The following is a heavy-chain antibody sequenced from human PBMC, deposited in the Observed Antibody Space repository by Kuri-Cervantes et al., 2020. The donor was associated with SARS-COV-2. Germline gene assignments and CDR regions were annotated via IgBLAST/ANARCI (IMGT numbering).Heavy chain of an antibody. J-gene: IGHJ6*02. CDR2: VYSSGGT. D-gene: IGHD3-16*01. Sequence: GSLRLSCTVSGGPISNSNYYWGLIRQPPGKVLEFIGRVYSSGGTNYNPSSESRVTMSSDTAKNQVSLRLTPVTAADTAVYYCARGILGDDSVHYGMDVWGQGTSVTVSS. V-gene: IGHV4-39*07. CDR1: GGPISNSNYY. CDR3: ARGILGDDSVHYGMDV.